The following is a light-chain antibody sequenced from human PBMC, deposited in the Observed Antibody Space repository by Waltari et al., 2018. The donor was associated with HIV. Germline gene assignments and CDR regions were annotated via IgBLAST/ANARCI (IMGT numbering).Light chain of an antibody. Sequence: EIMLTQSPATLSASPGDRVTLTCRASQGVGTNLAWYQQRSGQAPRCLMSDSRTRAPGVPARVSGSGSGTAFTLTISNLQSDDFAVYYCQQFEKWPSYTFGQGTRLE. CDR2: DSR. J-gene: IGKJ2*01. V-gene: IGKV3-15*01. CDR3: QQFEKWPSYT. CDR1: QGVGTN.